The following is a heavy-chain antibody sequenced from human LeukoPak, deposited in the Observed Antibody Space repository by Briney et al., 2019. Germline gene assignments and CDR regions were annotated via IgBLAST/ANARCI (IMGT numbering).Heavy chain of an antibody. CDR2: ISYDGSNK. CDR1: GFTFSSYA. Sequence: GGSLRLSCAASGFTFSSYAMHWVRQAPGKGLEWVAVISYDGSNKYYADSVKGRFTISRDNSKNTLYLQMNSLRAEDTAVYYCARGRYYDSSGYSPWSLLGYWGQGTLVTVSS. J-gene: IGHJ4*02. V-gene: IGHV3-30*04. CDR3: ARGRYYDSSGYSPWSLLGY. D-gene: IGHD3-22*01.